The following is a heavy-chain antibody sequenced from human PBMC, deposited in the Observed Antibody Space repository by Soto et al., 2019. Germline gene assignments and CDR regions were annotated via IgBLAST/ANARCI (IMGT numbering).Heavy chain of an antibody. CDR2: ISGSGGST. Sequence: GGSLRLSCAASGFTFSSYAMSWVRQAPGKGLEWVSAISGSGGSTYYADSVKGRFTISRDNSKNTLYLKMNGLRAEDTAVYYCAKDSGYSSGWYVYWGQGTLVTVSS. D-gene: IGHD6-19*01. CDR1: GFTFSSYA. J-gene: IGHJ4*02. CDR3: AKDSGYSSGWYVY. V-gene: IGHV3-23*01.